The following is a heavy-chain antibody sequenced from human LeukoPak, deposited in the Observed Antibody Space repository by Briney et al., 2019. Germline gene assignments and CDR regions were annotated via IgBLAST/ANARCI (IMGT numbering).Heavy chain of an antibody. CDR2: INPNSGGT. J-gene: IGHJ6*03. CDR1: GYTFTGYY. V-gene: IGHV1-2*02. D-gene: IGHD5-12*01. Sequence: ASVKVSCKASGYTFTGYYMHWVRQAPGQGLEWMGWINPNSGGTNYAQKFQGRVTMTTDISTSTAYMELRSLRSDDTAVYYCARTPGGYDPYMDVWGKGTTVTVSS. CDR3: ARTPGGYDPYMDV.